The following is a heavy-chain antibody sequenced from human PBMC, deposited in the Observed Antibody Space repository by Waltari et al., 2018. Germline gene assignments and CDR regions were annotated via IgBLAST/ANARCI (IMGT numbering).Heavy chain of an antibody. Sequence: QVQLVQSGAEVKKPGASVKVSCKASGYTFTSYAMHWVRQAPGQRLEWMGWINAGNCNTKYSQKFQGRVTITRDTSASTAYMELSSLRSEDTAVYYCARDQDYDILTGTLGWYFDLWGRGTLVTVSS. CDR2: INAGNCNT. J-gene: IGHJ2*01. V-gene: IGHV1-3*01. D-gene: IGHD3-9*01. CDR1: GYTFTSYA. CDR3: ARDQDYDILTGTLGWYFDL.